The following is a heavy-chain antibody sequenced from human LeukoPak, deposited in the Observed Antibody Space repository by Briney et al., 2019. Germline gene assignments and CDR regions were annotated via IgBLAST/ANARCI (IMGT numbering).Heavy chain of an antibody. Sequence: GGSLRLSCAASGFTFSSYEMIWVRQAPGKGLEWLSYISSSGSTTYYADSVKGRFTISRDNAKDSLYLQMNSLRAEDTGGYYCAREAGAPGYSFDYWGQGTLVTVSS. D-gene: IGHD6-19*01. CDR1: GFTFSSYE. V-gene: IGHV3-48*03. CDR2: ISSSGSTT. J-gene: IGHJ4*02. CDR3: AREAGAPGYSFDY.